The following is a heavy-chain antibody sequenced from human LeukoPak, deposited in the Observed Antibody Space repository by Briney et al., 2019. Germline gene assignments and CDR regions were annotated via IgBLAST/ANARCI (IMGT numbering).Heavy chain of an antibody. J-gene: IGHJ4*02. CDR2: INPNSGGT. CDR1: GYTFTSFD. D-gene: IGHD4-11*01. Sequence: ASVRVSCKASGYTFTSFDINWVRQATGQGLEWMGWINPNSGGTNYAQKFQGRVTMTRDTSISTAYMELSRLRSDDTAVYYCARDPDYSSHWGQGTLVTVSS. CDR3: ARDPDYSSH. V-gene: IGHV1-2*02.